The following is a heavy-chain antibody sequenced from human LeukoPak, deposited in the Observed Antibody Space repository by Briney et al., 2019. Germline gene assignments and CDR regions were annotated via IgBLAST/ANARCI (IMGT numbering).Heavy chain of an antibody. CDR1: GGSIRSYY. J-gene: IGHJ4*02. V-gene: IGHV4-59*01. D-gene: IGHD3-22*01. CDR3: ARGITYYDVNLDY. CDR2: IYYSGST. Sequence: PSETLSLTXTVSGGSIRSYYWSWIRQPPGKGLEWIGYIYYSGSTNYNPSLKSRVTISVDTSKNQFSLKLSSVTAADTAVYYCARGITYYDVNLDYWGQGTLVTVSS.